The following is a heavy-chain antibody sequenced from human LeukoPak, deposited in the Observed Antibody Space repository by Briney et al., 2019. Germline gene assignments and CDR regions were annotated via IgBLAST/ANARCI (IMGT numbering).Heavy chain of an antibody. CDR2: IYYSGST. Sequence: SETLSLTCAVYGGSFSGYYWGWIRQPPGKGLEWIGSIYYSGSTYYNPSLKSRVTISVDTSKNQFSLKLSSVTAADMAVYYCARHYGGLRFLEWSPPAWFDPWGQGTLVTVSS. J-gene: IGHJ5*02. D-gene: IGHD3-3*01. CDR3: ARHYGGLRFLEWSPPAWFDP. CDR1: GGSFSGYY. V-gene: IGHV4-39*01.